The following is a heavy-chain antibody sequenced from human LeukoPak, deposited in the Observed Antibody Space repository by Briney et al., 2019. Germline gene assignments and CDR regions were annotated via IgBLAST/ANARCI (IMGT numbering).Heavy chain of an antibody. CDR2: ISGSGGST. D-gene: IGHD4-11*01. Sequence: GGSLRLSCAASGFTFSSYAMSWVRQAPGKGLEWVSAISGSGGSTYYADSVKGRFTISRDNSKNALYLQMNSLRAEDTAVYYCAKDRRTVTTEAHDYWGQGTLVTVSS. J-gene: IGHJ4*02. CDR3: AKDRRTVTTEAHDY. V-gene: IGHV3-23*01. CDR1: GFTFSSYA.